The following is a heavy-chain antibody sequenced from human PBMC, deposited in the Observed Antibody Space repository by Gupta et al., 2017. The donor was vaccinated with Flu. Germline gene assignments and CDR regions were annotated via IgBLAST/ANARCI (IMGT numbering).Heavy chain of an antibody. J-gene: IGHJ3*02. CDR2: ISGSGANT. CDR1: GFTSSSYA. V-gene: IGHV3-23*01. D-gene: IGHD3-22*01. CDR3: ATGQGGYYYDSGGVFDI. Sequence: EVQLLESGGWLVQPGGSLRLSCAASGFTSSSYAMSWLRQTPGKGLEGVSGISGSGANTYYADSVKGRFTIARDDFKLYVQMNSLKAEDTAVYYCATGQGGYYYDSGGVFDIWGQGTMVTVSS.